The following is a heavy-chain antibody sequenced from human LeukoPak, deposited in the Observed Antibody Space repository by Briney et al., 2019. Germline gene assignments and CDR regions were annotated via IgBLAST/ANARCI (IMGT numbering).Heavy chain of an antibody. CDR2: ISTTGGST. Sequence: GGSLRLSCTASGFNFSSYAMSWVRQAPGKGLEWVSGISTTGGSTYYADSVKGRFTIFRDNSKNTLYVQMNSLRAEDTAVYYCAKDIRYGDYADYPGGFDYWGQGTLVTVSS. J-gene: IGHJ4*02. CDR3: AKDIRYGDYADYPGGFDY. D-gene: IGHD4-17*01. V-gene: IGHV3-23*01. CDR1: GFNFSSYA.